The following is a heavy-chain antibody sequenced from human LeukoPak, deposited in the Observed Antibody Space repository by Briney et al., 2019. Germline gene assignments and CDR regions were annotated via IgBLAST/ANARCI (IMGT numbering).Heavy chain of an antibody. CDR2: MNPNSGNT. CDR1: GYTFTSYD. D-gene: IGHD3-22*01. Sequence: AASVKVSCKASGYTFTSYDINWVRQATGQGREWMGWMNPNSGNTGYAQKFQGRVTITRNTSISTAYMELSSLRSEDTAVYYCARGRKPARFSSAYYYYYYMDVWGKGTTVTVSS. J-gene: IGHJ6*03. V-gene: IGHV1-8*03. CDR3: ARGRKPARFSSAYYYYYYMDV.